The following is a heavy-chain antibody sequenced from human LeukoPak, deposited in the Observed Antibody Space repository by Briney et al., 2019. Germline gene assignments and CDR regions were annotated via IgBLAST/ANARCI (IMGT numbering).Heavy chain of an antibody. CDR2: IYYRGST. V-gene: IGHV4-59*01. J-gene: IGHJ4*02. CDR3: ARDWTSGFHSLDY. D-gene: IGHD3-22*01. Sequence: SETLSLTCTVSGGSITSYYWSWIRQPPGKGLEWIGCIYYRGSTNHNPSLTSRVTISVDTSKNQFSLKLSSVTAADTAVYYCARDWTSGFHSLDYWGQGTLVTVSS. CDR1: GGSITSYY.